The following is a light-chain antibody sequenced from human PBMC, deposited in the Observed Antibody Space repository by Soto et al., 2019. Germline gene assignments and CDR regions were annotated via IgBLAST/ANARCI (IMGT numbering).Light chain of an antibody. CDR3: QTWGTGILV. CDR2: LNSDGSH. V-gene: IGLV4-69*01. J-gene: IGLJ2*01. CDR1: SGHSSYA. Sequence: LVLTQSPSASASLGASVKLTCTLSSGHSSYAIAWHQQQPEKGPRYLMKLNSDGSHSKGDGIPDRFSGSSSGAERYLTISSLQSEDEADYYCQTWGTGILVFGGGTKVTVL.